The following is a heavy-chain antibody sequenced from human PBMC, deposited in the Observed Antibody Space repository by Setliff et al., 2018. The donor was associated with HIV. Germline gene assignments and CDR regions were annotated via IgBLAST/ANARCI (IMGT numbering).Heavy chain of an antibody. Sequence: GGSLRLSCAASGFTFSTYGMHWVRQAPGKGLEWVAFIRYDGSNKYYADSVKGRFTISRDNSKNTLYLQMNSLRAEDTAVYYCAKDTNPQGYYYDSSGYYPHPGSPDYWGQGTLVTVSS. CDR3: AKDTNPQGYYYDSSGYYPHPGSPDY. D-gene: IGHD3-22*01. CDR2: IRYDGSNK. J-gene: IGHJ4*02. V-gene: IGHV3-30*02. CDR1: GFTFSTYG.